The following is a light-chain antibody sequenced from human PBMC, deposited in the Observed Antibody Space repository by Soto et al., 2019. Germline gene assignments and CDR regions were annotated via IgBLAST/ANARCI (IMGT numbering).Light chain of an antibody. CDR3: ATWDDSLTVVV. J-gene: IGLJ3*02. CDR1: SSNIGSHS. V-gene: IGLV1-47*01. Sequence: QSALTQPPSASETPGQRVTISCSGSSSNIGSHSVYWYQQLPGTAPKLLIYRNNERPSGVPDRFSGSKSGTSASLAISGLRSEDEADYYCATWDDSLTVVVFGGGTKLTVL. CDR2: RNN.